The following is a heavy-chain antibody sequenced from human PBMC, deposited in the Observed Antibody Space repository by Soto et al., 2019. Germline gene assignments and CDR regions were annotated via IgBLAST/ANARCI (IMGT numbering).Heavy chain of an antibody. CDR3: ARLGYPDY. CDR2: MNPNSGNT. Sequence: QVQLVQSGAEVKKSGASVKVSCKASGYTFTSYDINWVRQATGQGLEWMGWMNPNSGNTGYAQKFQGRVPMARNTSIRTAYMELSSLSSEDTALYYCARLGYPDYWGQGTLVTVSS. CDR1: GYTFTSYD. D-gene: IGHD5-12*01. V-gene: IGHV1-8*01. J-gene: IGHJ4*02.